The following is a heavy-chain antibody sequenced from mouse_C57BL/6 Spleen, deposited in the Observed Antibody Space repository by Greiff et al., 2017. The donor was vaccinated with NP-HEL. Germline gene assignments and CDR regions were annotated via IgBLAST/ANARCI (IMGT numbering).Heavy chain of an antibody. CDR2: INPSNGGT. D-gene: IGHD2-5*01. V-gene: IGHV1-53*01. CDR1: GYTFTSYW. J-gene: IGHJ1*03. Sequence: VQLQQPGTELVKPGASVKLSCKASGYTFTSYWMHWVKQRPGQGLEWIGNINPSNGGTNYNEKFKSKATLTVDKSSSTAYMQLSSLTSEDSAVYYCARGLYSNYGHFDVWGTGTTVTVSS. CDR3: ARGLYSNYGHFDV.